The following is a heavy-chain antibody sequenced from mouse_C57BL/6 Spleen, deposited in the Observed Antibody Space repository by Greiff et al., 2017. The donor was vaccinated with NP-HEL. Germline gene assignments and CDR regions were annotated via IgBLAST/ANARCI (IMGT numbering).Heavy chain of an antibody. CDR3: ARYNVYFDY. CDR1: GFTFTDYY. V-gene: IGHV7-3*01. J-gene: IGHJ2*01. Sequence: EVKLVESGGGLVQPGGSLSLSCAASGFTFTDYYMSWVRQPPGKALEWLGFIRNKANGYTTEYSASVKGRFTISRDNSQSILYLQMNALRAEDSATYYCARYNVYFDYWGQGTTLTVSS. CDR2: IRNKANGYTT.